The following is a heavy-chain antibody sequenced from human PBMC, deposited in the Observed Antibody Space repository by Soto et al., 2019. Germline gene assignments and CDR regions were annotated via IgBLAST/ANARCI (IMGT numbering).Heavy chain of an antibody. CDR3: AKAYFDYLPPDY. J-gene: IGHJ4*02. CDR1: GFTFSSYA. CDR2: ISDSGVST. Sequence: GGSLRLSCAASGFTFSSYAMSWVRQAPGKGLEWVSGISDSGVSTDYADSVKGRFTISRDNSKNTLYLQMNSLRAEDTAAYYCAKAYFDYLPPDYWGQGTLVTISS. V-gene: IGHV3-23*01. D-gene: IGHD3-9*01.